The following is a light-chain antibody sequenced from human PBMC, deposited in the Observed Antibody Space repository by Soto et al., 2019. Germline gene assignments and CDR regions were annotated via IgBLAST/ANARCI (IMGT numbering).Light chain of an antibody. Sequence: EIVLAQSPATLSLSPGERATLSCRASQSVNSYLAWYQQKPGQAPRLLIYDVSNRATGVPDRFSGSGSGTDFTLTISSLEPEDFAVYYCQHRYSWPRTFGGGTKVEIK. CDR1: QSVNSY. J-gene: IGKJ4*01. CDR3: QHRYSWPRT. V-gene: IGKV3-11*01. CDR2: DVS.